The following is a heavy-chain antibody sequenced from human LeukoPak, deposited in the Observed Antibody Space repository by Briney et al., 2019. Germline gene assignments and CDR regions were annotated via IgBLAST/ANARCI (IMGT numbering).Heavy chain of an antibody. D-gene: IGHD3-10*01. CDR1: GGSISSYY. Sequence: SETLSLTCTVSGGSISSYYWSWIRQPAGKGLEWIGRIYTSGSTNYNPSLKSRVTMSVDTSKNQFSLKLSSVTAADTAVYYCARKHGSGSYYNRPGQYNWFDPWGQGTLVTVSS. J-gene: IGHJ5*02. CDR3: ARKHGSGSYYNRPGQYNWFDP. CDR2: IYTSGST. V-gene: IGHV4-4*07.